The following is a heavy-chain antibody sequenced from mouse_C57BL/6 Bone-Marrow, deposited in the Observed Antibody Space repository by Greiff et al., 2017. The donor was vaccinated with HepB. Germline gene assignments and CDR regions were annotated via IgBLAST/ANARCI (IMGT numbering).Heavy chain of an antibody. CDR2: IYPSDSET. CDR1: GYTFTSYW. V-gene: IGHV1-61*01. D-gene: IGHD1-1*01. Sequence: QVQLQQPGAELVRPGSSVKLSCKASGYTFTSYWMDWVKQRPGQGLEWIGNIYPSDSETHYNQKFKDKATLTVDKSSSTAYMQLSSLTSEDSAVYYCARGAYYYGSSYWGQGTTLTVSS. J-gene: IGHJ2*01. CDR3: ARGAYYYGSSY.